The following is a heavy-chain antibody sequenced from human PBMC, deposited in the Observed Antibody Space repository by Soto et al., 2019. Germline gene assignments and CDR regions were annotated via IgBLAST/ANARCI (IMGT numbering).Heavy chain of an antibody. J-gene: IGHJ2*01. D-gene: IGHD2-15*01. CDR3: ARMHCSGGNCYPDWDFDL. CDR2: IYRGGSL. V-gene: IGHV3-66*01. CDR1: GFTVSDNY. Sequence: EVQLVESGGGLVQPGGSLRLSCAASGFTVSDNYVNWVRQAPGKGLEWVSIIYRGGSLFYADSVKGRFTISRDASKNTVYLEMTSLRVDDTAVYHWARMHCSGGNCYPDWDFDLWGRGTLVTVSS.